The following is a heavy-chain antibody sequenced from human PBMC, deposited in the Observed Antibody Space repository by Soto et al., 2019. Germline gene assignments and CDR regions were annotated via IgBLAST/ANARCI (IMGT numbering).Heavy chain of an antibody. D-gene: IGHD3-3*01. Sequence: ASVKVSCKASGYTFTSYYMHWVRQAPGQGLEWMGIINPSGGSTSYAQKFQGRVTMTRDTSTSTVYMELSSLRSEDTAVYYCARTGGTYYGFWSGYPIDYRGQGTLVTVSS. CDR2: INPSGGST. CDR1: GYTFTSYY. V-gene: IGHV1-46*01. CDR3: ARTGGTYYGFWSGYPIDY. J-gene: IGHJ4*02.